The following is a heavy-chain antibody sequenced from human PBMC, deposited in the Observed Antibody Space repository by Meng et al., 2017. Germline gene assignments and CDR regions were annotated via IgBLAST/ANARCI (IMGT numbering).Heavy chain of an antibody. Sequence: SVKVSCKASGGTFSSYAISWVRQAPGQGLEWMGGIIPIFGTANYAQKFQGRVTITADKSTSTAYMELSSLRSEDTAVYYCARERGDDILTGLIDYWGQGTRVTVSS. CDR1: GGTFSSYA. V-gene: IGHV1-69*06. CDR2: IIPIFGTA. J-gene: IGHJ4*02. D-gene: IGHD3-9*01. CDR3: ARERGDDILTGLIDY.